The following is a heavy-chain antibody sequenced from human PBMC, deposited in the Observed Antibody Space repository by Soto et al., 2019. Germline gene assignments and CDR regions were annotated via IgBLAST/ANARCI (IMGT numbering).Heavy chain of an antibody. D-gene: IGHD3-10*01. Sequence: PGGSLRLSCAASGFTFSTYWMTWVRQAPGKGLEWVASINTDGSGRNYVDSVRGRFTVSRDNARNSLYLQMDSLRAEDTAVYYCARDHRDAYYYYWGQGTLVTVSS. J-gene: IGHJ4*02. CDR2: INTDGSGR. V-gene: IGHV3-7*01. CDR3: ARDHRDAYYYY. CDR1: GFTFSTYW.